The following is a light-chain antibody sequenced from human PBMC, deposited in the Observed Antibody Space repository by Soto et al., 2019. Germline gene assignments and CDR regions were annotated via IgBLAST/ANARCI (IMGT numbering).Light chain of an antibody. CDR2: GAY. Sequence: EIVLTQSPGTLSLSPGERATLSCRASQSVSSTYLAWYQHKPGQAPRLLIYGAYTRATGIPVRFSGSGSGTDFTLTISRLEPEDFAVYYCQQYGSSPPVTFGQGTKVDIK. J-gene: IGKJ1*01. CDR3: QQYGSSPPVT. CDR1: QSVSSTY. V-gene: IGKV3-20*01.